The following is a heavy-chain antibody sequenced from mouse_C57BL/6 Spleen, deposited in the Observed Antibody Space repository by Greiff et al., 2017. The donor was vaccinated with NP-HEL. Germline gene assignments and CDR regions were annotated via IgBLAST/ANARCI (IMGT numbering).Heavy chain of an antibody. V-gene: IGHV1-61*01. CDR3: ARHWDEAWYFDV. CDR2: IYPSDSET. D-gene: IGHD4-1*01. CDR1: GYTFTSYW. Sequence: QVQLQQPGAELVRPGSSVKLSCKASGYTFTSYWMDWVKQRPGQGLEWIGNIYPSDSETHYNQKFKDKATLTVDKSSSTAYMQLSSLTSEDSAVYYGARHWDEAWYFDVWGTGTTVTVSS. J-gene: IGHJ1*03.